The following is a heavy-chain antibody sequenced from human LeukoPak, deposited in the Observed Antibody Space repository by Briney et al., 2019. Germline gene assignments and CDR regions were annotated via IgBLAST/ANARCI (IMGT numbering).Heavy chain of an antibody. CDR3: AREKQNYDFWSGYYFNPEGAFDI. CDR2: ISSSGSTI. J-gene: IGHJ3*02. V-gene: IGHV3-11*04. CDR1: GFTFSDYY. D-gene: IGHD3-3*01. Sequence: GGSLRLSCAASGFTFSDYYMSWLRQAPGKGLEWVSYISSSGSTIYYADSVKGRFTISRDNAKNSLYLQMNSLRAEDTAVYYCAREKQNYDFWSGYYFNPEGAFDIWGQGTMVTVSS.